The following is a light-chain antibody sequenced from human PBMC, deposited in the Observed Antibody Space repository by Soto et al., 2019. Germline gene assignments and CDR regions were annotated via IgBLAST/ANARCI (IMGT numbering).Light chain of an antibody. J-gene: IGLJ2*01. CDR2: EGS. CDR3: TSYTRTRNLL. V-gene: IGLV2-14*02. CDR1: SSDVGSYNL. Sequence: QSALTQPASVSGSPGQSITISCTGTSSDVGSYNLVSWYQQHPGKAPKLMIYEGSKRPSGVSNRFSGSKSGNTASLTISGLQTEDEADYYCTSYTRTRNLLFGGGTKVTVL.